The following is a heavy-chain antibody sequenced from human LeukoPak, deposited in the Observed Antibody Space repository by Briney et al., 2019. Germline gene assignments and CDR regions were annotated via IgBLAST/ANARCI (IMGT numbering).Heavy chain of an antibody. CDR1: GFTFSNYS. D-gene: IGHD5-18*01. J-gene: IGHJ6*03. CDR3: ARDRHTAMVYYYYYMDV. Sequence: GGSLRLSCAGSGFTFSNYSINWVRQAPGKGLEWVSSISPSSHYINYADSVRGRFTISRDNARNSLYLQMNSLRDEDTAVYYCARDRHTAMVYYYYYMDVWGTGTTVTVSS. CDR2: ISPSSHYI. V-gene: IGHV3-21*04.